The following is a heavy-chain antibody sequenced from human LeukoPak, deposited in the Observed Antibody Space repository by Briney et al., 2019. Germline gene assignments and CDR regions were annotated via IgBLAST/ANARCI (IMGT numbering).Heavy chain of an antibody. CDR2: ISGSGGST. D-gene: IGHD3-22*01. J-gene: IGHJ3*02. V-gene: IGHV3-23*01. CDR3: AKDLRDSRGLGAFDI. Sequence: GSLRLSCAAAGFTFSNAWMSWVRQAPGKGLEWVSGISGSGGSTYYTDSVKGRFTISRDNSKNTLYLQMHTLRAEDTALYYCAKDLRDSRGLGAFDIWGQGTLVTVSS. CDR1: GFTFSNAW.